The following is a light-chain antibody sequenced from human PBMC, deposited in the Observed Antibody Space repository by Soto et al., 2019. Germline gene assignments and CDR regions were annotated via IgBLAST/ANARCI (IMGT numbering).Light chain of an antibody. V-gene: IGLV1-44*01. J-gene: IGLJ1*01. Sequence: QSVLTQPPSASGTPGQRVTISCSGSSSNIGSNTVNWYQQLPGAAPKVLIYTDNQRPSGVPDRFSGSKSGTSASLAISGLQSEDEADYYCAAWDGSLDGYVFGTGTKLTVL. CDR3: AAWDGSLDGYV. CDR2: TDN. CDR1: SSNIGSNT.